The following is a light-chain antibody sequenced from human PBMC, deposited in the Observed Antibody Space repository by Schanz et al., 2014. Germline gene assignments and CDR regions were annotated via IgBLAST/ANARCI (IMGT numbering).Light chain of an antibody. CDR2: AAS. J-gene: IGKJ1*01. CDR1: QGISNF. V-gene: IGKV1-17*03. Sequence: DIQMTQSPSAMSASVGDRVTIACRASQGISNFLAWFQQKPGEVPRRLIYAASSLQSGVPSRFSGRGSGTDFTLTISGVQPEDVATYYCLQHIYYPGTFGQGTKVQIK. CDR3: LQHIYYPGT.